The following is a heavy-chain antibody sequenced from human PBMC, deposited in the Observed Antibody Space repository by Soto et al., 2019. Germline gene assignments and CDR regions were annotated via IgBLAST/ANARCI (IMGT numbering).Heavy chain of an antibody. V-gene: IGHV5-51*01. D-gene: IGHD6-19*01. CDR1: GYSFHTYW. CDR3: ARPDSSGWWQY. J-gene: IGHJ4*02. CDR2: IYPGDSDT. Sequence: RGESLKISCKASGYSFHTYWIGWVRQMPGKGLEWMGIIYPGDSDTRYSPSFQGQVTVSADKSISTAYLQWSSLKASDTAIYYCARPDSSGWWQYWGQGTLVTVSS.